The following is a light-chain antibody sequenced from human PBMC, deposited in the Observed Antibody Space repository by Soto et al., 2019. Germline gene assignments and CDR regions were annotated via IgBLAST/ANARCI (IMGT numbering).Light chain of an antibody. V-gene: IGLV2-11*01. J-gene: IGLJ3*02. CDR1: GSDIGGYNY. CDR3: CSYAGTFTWV. Sequence: QSVLTQPRSVSGSPGQSVTISCTGSGSDIGGYNYVSWFQQYPGKAPKLIISEVYKWPSGVPDRFSASQSGYTASLTISGLQAEDEADYYCCSYAGTFTWVFGGGTKLTVL. CDR2: EVY.